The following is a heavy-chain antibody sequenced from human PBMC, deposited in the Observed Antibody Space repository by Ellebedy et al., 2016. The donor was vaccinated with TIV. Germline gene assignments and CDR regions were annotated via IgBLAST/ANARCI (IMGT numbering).Heavy chain of an antibody. Sequence: ASVKVSCKASGYSFSSYYMHWVRQAPGQGLEWMGIINPSGESKYYAQKFQGRLTMTRDTSTSTAYMEVKSLRSEDTAVYYCARDSATVLTSRDYFYYYMDVWGKGTTVTVSS. J-gene: IGHJ6*03. CDR1: GYSFSSYY. V-gene: IGHV1-46*01. CDR3: ARDSATVLTSRDYFYYYMDV. CDR2: INPSGESK. D-gene: IGHD4-23*01.